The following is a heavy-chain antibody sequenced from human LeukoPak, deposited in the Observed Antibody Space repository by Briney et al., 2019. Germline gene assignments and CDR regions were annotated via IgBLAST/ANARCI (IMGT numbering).Heavy chain of an antibody. Sequence: ASVKVSCKASGCTFTGYYMHWVRQAPGQGLEWMGRINPNSGGTNYAQKFQGRVTMTRDTSISTAYMELSRLRSEDTAVYYCARGGVVRGYPDYWGQGTLVTVSS. CDR3: ARGGVVRGYPDY. J-gene: IGHJ4*02. D-gene: IGHD2-8*01. CDR1: GCTFTGYY. CDR2: INPNSGGT. V-gene: IGHV1-2*06.